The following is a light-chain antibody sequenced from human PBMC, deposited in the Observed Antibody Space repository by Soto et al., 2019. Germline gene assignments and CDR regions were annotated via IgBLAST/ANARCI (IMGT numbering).Light chain of an antibody. CDR2: AAS. V-gene: IGKV1-12*01. CDR1: QGINRW. Sequence: DIQLTQSPSSVSASVGDRVTITCRASQGINRWLAWYQQKLGKAPKLLIYAASNLQSGVPARFSGSGSGTDFTLTISSLQPEDFATYYCLQKYFYPFTFGPGTKVDIK. J-gene: IGKJ3*01. CDR3: LQKYFYPFT.